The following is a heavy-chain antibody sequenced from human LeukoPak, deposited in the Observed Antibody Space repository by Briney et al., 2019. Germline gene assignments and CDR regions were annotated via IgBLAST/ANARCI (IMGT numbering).Heavy chain of an antibody. J-gene: IGHJ5*02. CDR1: GGSISSGGYS. Sequence: PSETLSLTCAVSGGSISSGGYSWSWIRQPPGKGLEWIGYIYHSGSAYYNPSLKSRVTISVDRSKNQFSLKLSSVTAADTAGYYLARERALGNWFDPWGQGTLVTVSS. CDR3: ARERALGNWFDP. CDR2: IYHSGSA. D-gene: IGHD3-16*01. V-gene: IGHV4-30-2*01.